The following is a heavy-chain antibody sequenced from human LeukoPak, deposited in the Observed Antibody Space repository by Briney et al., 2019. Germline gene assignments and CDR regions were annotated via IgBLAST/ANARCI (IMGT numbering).Heavy chain of an antibody. CDR3: ARGPRPSSGLED. CDR2: INHSGST. V-gene: IGHV4-34*01. Sequence: SETLSLTCAVYGGSFSGYYWSWIRQPPGKGLEWIGEINHSGSTNYNPSLKSRVTISVDTSKNQFSLKLSSVTAADTAVYYCARGPRPSSGLEDWGQGTLVTVSS. J-gene: IGHJ4*02. D-gene: IGHD6-19*01. CDR1: GGSFSGYY.